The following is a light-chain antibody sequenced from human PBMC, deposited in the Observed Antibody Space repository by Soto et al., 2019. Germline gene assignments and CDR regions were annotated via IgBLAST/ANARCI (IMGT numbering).Light chain of an antibody. CDR3: TSYTSTSSYV. J-gene: IGLJ1*01. Sequence: QSALTQPASVSGSPGQSITVSCTGTSSDVGGYNSVSWYQQHPGKPPKLIIYEVSNRPSGVSDRFSGSKSGNTASLTIYGLQAEDEADYYYTSYTSTSSYVFATGTKVTVL. CDR2: EVS. CDR1: SSDVGGYNS. V-gene: IGLV2-14*03.